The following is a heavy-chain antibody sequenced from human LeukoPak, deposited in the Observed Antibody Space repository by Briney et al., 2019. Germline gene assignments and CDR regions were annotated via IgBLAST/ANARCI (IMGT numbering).Heavy chain of an antibody. CDR2: INHSGST. V-gene: IGHV4-34*01. CDR1: GGSFSGYY. J-gene: IGHJ4*02. CDR3: ARHKVPRTIVVPRGYFDY. Sequence: SETLSLTCAVYGGSFSGYYWSWIRQPPGKGLEWIGEINHSGSTNYNPSLKSRVTISVDTSKNQFSLKLSSVTAADTAVYYCARHKVPRTIVVPRGYFDYWGQGTLVTVSS. D-gene: IGHD1-26*01.